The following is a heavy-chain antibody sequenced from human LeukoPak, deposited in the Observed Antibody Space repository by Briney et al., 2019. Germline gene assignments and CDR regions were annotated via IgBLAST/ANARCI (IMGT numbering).Heavy chain of an antibody. CDR2: ISSSSSYI. J-gene: IGHJ3*02. D-gene: IGHD3-22*01. CDR1: GFTFSSYS. V-gene: IGHV3-21*01. Sequence: PGGSLRLSWAASGFTFSSYSMNWVRQAPGKGLEWVSSISSSSSYIYYADSVKGRFTISRDNAKNSLYLQMNSLRAEDTAVYYCARDRGIVVATSAFDIWGQGTMVTVSS. CDR3: ARDRGIVVATSAFDI.